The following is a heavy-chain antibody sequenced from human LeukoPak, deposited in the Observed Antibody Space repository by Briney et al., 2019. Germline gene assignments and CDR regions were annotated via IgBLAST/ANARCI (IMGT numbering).Heavy chain of an antibody. D-gene: IGHD3-10*01. CDR1: GYTFTSYD. Sequence: ASVKVSCKASGYTFTSYDINWVRQATGQGLEWIGWMNPNSGNTYYAQKFQGRVTMTRNTSTSTAYMELSSLRSEDTAVYYCARVPSRLPWFGELLNYYMDVWGKGTTVTVSS. J-gene: IGHJ6*03. CDR3: ARVPSRLPWFGELLNYYMDV. CDR2: MNPNSGNT. V-gene: IGHV1-8*02.